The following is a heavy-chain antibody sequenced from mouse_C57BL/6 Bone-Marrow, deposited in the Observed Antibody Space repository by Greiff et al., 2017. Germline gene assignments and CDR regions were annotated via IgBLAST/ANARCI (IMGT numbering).Heavy chain of an antibody. V-gene: IGHV1-78*01. CDR1: GYTFTDHT. Sequence: VQGVESDAELVKPGASVKISCKVSGYTFTDHTIHWMKQRPEQGLEWIGYIYPRDGSTKYNEKFKGKATLTADKSSSTAYMQLNSLTSEDSAVYCYARGDYYDAMDYWGQGTSVTVSS. CDR2: IYPRDGST. J-gene: IGHJ4*01. CDR3: ARGDYYDAMDY. D-gene: IGHD2-4*01.